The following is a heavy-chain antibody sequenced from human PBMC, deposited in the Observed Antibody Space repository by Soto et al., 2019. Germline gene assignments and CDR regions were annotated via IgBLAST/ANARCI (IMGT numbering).Heavy chain of an antibody. CDR1: GGTFSSYA. CDR3: AGGQRGYSYGYYYGMDV. CDR2: IIPIFGTA. V-gene: IGHV1-69*06. Sequence: SVKVSCKASGGTFSSYAISWVRQAPGQGLEWMGGIIPIFGTANYAQKFQGRVTITADKSTSTAYMELSSLRSEDTAVYYCAGGQRGYSYGYYYGMDVWGQGTTVTVSS. D-gene: IGHD5-18*01. J-gene: IGHJ6*02.